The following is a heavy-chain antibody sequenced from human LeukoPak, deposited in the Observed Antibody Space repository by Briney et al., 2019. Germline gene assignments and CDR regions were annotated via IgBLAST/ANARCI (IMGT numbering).Heavy chain of an antibody. Sequence: PGGSLRLSCAASGFTFSGYAMSWVRQAPGKGLEWVSAIIASGGSTYYADSVKGRFTISRDNSKNTLYLQMNSLRAEDTAIYYCAKELWFGDPPPYFDYWGQGTLVTVSS. J-gene: IGHJ4*02. CDR1: GFTFSGYA. CDR3: AKELWFGDPPPYFDY. CDR2: IIASGGST. D-gene: IGHD3-10*01. V-gene: IGHV3-23*01.